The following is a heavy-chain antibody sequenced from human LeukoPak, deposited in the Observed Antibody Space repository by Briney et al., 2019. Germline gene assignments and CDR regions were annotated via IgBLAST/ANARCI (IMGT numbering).Heavy chain of an antibody. V-gene: IGHV4-39*07. CDR1: GGSISSSSYY. Sequence: SETLSLTCTVSGGSISSSSYYWGWIRQPPGKGLEWIGSIYYSGSTYYNPSLKSRVTISVDTSKNQFSLKLSSVTAADTAVYYCAREDDGSGWSVDYWGQGTLVTVSS. CDR3: AREDDGSGWSVDY. J-gene: IGHJ4*02. D-gene: IGHD6-19*01. CDR2: IYYSGST.